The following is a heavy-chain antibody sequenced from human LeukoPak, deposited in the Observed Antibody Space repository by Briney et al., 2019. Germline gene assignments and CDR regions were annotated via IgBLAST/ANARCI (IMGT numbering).Heavy chain of an antibody. CDR1: GFTFSSYW. V-gene: IGHV3-7*01. CDR2: IKQDGSEK. CDR3: ARDGFCSSTTCYVPDYYNMDV. J-gene: IGHJ6*02. D-gene: IGHD2-2*03. Sequence: GGSLRLSCAASGFTFSSYWMTWVRQAPGKGLEWVANIKQDGSEKYHVDSVKGRFTISRDNAKSSLYLQMNSLRAEDTAVYYCARDGFCSSTTCYVPDYYNMDVWGQGTTVTVSS.